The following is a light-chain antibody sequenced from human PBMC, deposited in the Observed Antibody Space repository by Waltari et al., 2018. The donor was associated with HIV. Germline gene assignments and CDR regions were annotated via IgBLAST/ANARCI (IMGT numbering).Light chain of an antibody. J-gene: IGLJ1*01. V-gene: IGLV1-44*01. CDR1: SSNIGRNT. CDR3: AAWDDSLNGYV. CDR2: SNN. Sequence: QSVLTQPPSASGTPGQRVTISCSGSSSNIGRNTVNWYQQLPRTAPKLLIYSNNQRPSGVPDRFSCSKSGTSASLAISGLQSEDEADYYCAAWDDSLNGYVFGTGTKVTVL.